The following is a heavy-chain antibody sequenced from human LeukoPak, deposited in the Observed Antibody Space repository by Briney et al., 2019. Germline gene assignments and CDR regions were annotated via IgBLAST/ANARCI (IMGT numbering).Heavy chain of an antibody. CDR1: GGSISSGDYY. D-gene: IGHD4-17*01. V-gene: IGHV4-30-4*01. J-gene: IGHJ5*02. CDR3: ARDQDGDYGDWFDP. CDR2: IYYSGST. Sequence: SETLSLTCTVSGGSISSGDYYWSWIRQPPGKGLGWFGYIYYSGSTYYNPSLKSRVTISVDKSKNQFSLKLSSVTAADTAVYYCARDQDGDYGDWFDPWGQGTLVTVSS.